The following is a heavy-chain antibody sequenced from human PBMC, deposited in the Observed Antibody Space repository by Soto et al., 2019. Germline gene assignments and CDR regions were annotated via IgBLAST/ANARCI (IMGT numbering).Heavy chain of an antibody. CDR2: IYYSGST. D-gene: IGHD6-19*01. CDR3: ARDRAVAGTRSHYYYYYGMDV. V-gene: IGHV4-59*01. CDR1: GDSISGYY. Sequence: SETLSLTCTVSGDSISGYYWSWIRQPPGKGLEWIGYIYYSGSTNYNPSLKSRVTISVDTSKNQFSLKLSSVTAADTAVYYCARDRAVAGTRSHYYYYYGMDVWGQGTTVTVSS. J-gene: IGHJ6*02.